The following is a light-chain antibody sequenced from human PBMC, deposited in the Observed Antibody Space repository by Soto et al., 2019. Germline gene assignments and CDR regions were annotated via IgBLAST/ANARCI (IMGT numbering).Light chain of an antibody. V-gene: IGKV1-5*03. Sequence: DIQMTQSPSTLSASVGDRVTITCRASQSISSWLAWYQQKPGKAPKLLIYWASSLESGVPSRFSGNGSGTDFTLTISSLQPDDFATYCCQQYNSYLTFGPGTKVDIK. CDR2: WAS. J-gene: IGKJ3*01. CDR1: QSISSW. CDR3: QQYNSYLT.